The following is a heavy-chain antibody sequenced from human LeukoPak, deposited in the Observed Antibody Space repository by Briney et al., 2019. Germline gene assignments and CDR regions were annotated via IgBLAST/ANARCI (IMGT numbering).Heavy chain of an antibody. CDR3: ARSARASGY. CDR1: GGSFSGYY. Sequence: SETLSLTCAVYGGSFSGYYWSWIRQPPGKGLEWIGEINHSGSTNYNPSLKSRVTISVDTSKNQFSLKLSSVTAADTAVYYCARSARASGYGAQETLVTVSS. CDR2: INHSGST. J-gene: IGHJ4*02. V-gene: IGHV4-34*01. D-gene: IGHD3-10*01.